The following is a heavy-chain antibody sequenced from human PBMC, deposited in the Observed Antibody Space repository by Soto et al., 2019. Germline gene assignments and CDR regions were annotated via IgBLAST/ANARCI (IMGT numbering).Heavy chain of an antibody. Sequence: ASVEVSCRASGYTFATYPISWVRQAPGQGLEWVGWISAYNGNTNYAQKLQGRVTMTTDTATSTAYMELRSLRSDDAAVYDCARGGASGYYYGMDVWGQGTTVTVSS. CDR2: ISAYNGNT. J-gene: IGHJ6*02. CDR3: ARGGASGYYYGMDV. CDR1: GYTFATYP. V-gene: IGHV1-18*01. D-gene: IGHD3-10*01.